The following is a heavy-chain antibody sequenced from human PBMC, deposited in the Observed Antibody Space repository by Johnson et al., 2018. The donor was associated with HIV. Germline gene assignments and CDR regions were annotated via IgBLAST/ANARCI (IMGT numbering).Heavy chain of an antibody. D-gene: IGHD3-9*01. CDR2: TSVDGKSK. CDR3: ASVYYNILTGYYYDALDM. V-gene: IGHV3-30*03. Sequence: HVQLVESGGGVVRPGGSLRLSCAPSGFTFDDYGMSWVRQAPGKGLEWVAGTSVDGKSKYYPDSLKGRFTISRDNSKNTLYLQMNSLRAEDTAVYYCASVYYNILTGYYYDALDMWGQGTMVTVSS. J-gene: IGHJ3*02. CDR1: GFTFDDYG.